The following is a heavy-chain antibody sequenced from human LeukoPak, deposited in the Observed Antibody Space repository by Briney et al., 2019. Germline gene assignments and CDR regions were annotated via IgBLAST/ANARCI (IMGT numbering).Heavy chain of an antibody. CDR3: ARRSCSSTSCKTLDY. Sequence: GGSLRLSCAASGFTFSSYSMNWVRQAPGKGLEWVSSISSSSSYIYYADSVKGRFTISRDNPKNSLYLQMNSLRAEDTAVYYCARRSCSSTSCKTLDYWGQGTLVTVSS. J-gene: IGHJ4*02. V-gene: IGHV3-21*01. CDR1: GFTFSSYS. D-gene: IGHD2-2*01. CDR2: ISSSSSYI.